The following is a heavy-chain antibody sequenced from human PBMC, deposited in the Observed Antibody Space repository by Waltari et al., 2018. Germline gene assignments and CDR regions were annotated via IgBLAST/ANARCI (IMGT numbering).Heavy chain of an antibody. D-gene: IGHD6-13*01. CDR2: IKTDGSET. Sequence: EVQVVESGGGLVQPGVSLRLSCAAPGSTFSRSWMTWVRQAPGKGLEWVANIKTDGSETYYVDSVKGRFTISRDNTKNSLYLQMSSLRAEDTAVYYCAIGGVETSWYWRYWGQGTLVTVSS. J-gene: IGHJ4*02. CDR1: GSTFSRSW. CDR3: AIGGVETSWYWRY. V-gene: IGHV3-7*01.